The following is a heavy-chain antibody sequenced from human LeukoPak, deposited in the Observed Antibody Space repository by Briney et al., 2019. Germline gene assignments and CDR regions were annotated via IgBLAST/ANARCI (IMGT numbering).Heavy chain of an antibody. CDR2: ISSSGSTI. J-gene: IGHJ4*02. Sequence: GGSLRLSCAASGFTFSDYYMSWIRQAPGKGLEWVSYISSSGSTIYYADSVKGRFTISRDNAKNSLYLQMNSLRAEDTAVYYCAKAPGGHIVVVTAILYFDYWGQGTLVTVSS. V-gene: IGHV3-11*01. CDR1: GFTFSDYY. D-gene: IGHD2-21*02. CDR3: AKAPGGHIVVVTAILYFDY.